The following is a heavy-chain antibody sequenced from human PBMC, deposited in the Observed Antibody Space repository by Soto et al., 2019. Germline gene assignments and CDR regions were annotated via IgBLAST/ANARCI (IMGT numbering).Heavy chain of an antibody. CDR1: GFTFNHYS. D-gene: IGHD2-2*01. V-gene: IGHV3-48*02. Sequence: GSLRLSCAASGFTFNHYSINWVRQAPGKGLEWLSYISDNSSVKYYADSVKGRFTISRDNAKNSLYLQMNSLRDEDTAVYYCVKVLARGDGVPRFYFDSWGQGALVTVSS. CDR2: ISDNSSVK. J-gene: IGHJ4*02. CDR3: VKVLARGDGVPRFYFDS.